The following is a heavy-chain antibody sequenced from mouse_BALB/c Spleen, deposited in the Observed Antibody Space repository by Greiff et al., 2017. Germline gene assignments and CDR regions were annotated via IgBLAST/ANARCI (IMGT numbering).Heavy chain of an antibody. CDR1: GFTFSSYG. D-gene: IGHD1-1*01. J-gene: IGHJ1*01. Sequence: EVKLQESGGGLVQPGGSLKLSCAASGFTFSSYGMSWVRQTPDKRLEWVATISSGGSTYYPDSVKGRFTISRDNARNILYLQMSSLRSEDTAMYFCSKEGIYYGSSWYFDVWGAGTTVTVSS. V-gene: IGHV5-6-5*01. CDR3: SKEGIYYGSSWYFDV. CDR2: ISSGGST.